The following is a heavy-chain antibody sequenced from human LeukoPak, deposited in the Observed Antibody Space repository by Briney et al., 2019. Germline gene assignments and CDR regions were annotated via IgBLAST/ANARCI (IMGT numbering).Heavy chain of an antibody. CDR3: ARAMNPGSRYCSGGSCYSLYDAFDI. Sequence: SVKVSCKASGGTLSSYAISWVRQAPGQGLEWMGGIIPIFGTANYAQKFQGRVTITADKSTSTAYMELSSLRSEDTAVYYCARAMNPGSRYCSGGSCYSLYDAFDIWGQGTMVTVSS. J-gene: IGHJ3*02. V-gene: IGHV1-69*06. D-gene: IGHD2-15*01. CDR1: GGTLSSYA. CDR2: IIPIFGTA.